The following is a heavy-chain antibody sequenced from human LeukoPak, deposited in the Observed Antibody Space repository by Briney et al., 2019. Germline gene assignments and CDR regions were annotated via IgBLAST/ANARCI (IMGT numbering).Heavy chain of an antibody. CDR2: IYYTGST. V-gene: IGHV4-30-4*07. J-gene: IGHJ5*02. CDR3: ARGGDSSGYEGRFDP. Sequence: SETLSLTCVVSGDSISRPGYSWNWIRQPPGKGLEWIGYIYYTGSTYYNPSLKSRITISKDTSKNQFSLKLSSVTAADTAVYSCARGGDSSGYEGRFDPWGQGTLVTVSS. CDR1: GDSISRPGYS. D-gene: IGHD3-22*01.